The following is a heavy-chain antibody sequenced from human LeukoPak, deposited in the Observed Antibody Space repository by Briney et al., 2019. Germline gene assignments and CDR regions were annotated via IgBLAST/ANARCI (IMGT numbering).Heavy chain of an antibody. V-gene: IGHV4-61*02. J-gene: IGHJ4*02. CDR1: GGSISSGSYY. Sequence: SETLSLTCTVSGGSISSGSYYWSWIRQPAGKGLEWIGRIYTSGSTNYNPSLKSRVTISVDTSKNQFSLKLNSVTAADTAVDYCARWGKKAFDYWGQGTLVTVSS. D-gene: IGHD1-26*01. CDR3: ARWGKKAFDY. CDR2: IYTSGST.